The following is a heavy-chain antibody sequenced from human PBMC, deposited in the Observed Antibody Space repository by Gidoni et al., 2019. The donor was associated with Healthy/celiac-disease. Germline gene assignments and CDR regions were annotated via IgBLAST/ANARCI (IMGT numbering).Heavy chain of an antibody. D-gene: IGHD6-13*01. CDR3: ANPISPSRIAAAGS. J-gene: IGHJ4*02. Sequence: EVQLVESGGGLVQPGRSLRLSCAASGFTFDDYAMHWVRQAPGKGLEWVSGISWNSGSIGYADSVKGRFTISRDNAKNSLYLQMNSLRAEDTALYYCANPISPSRIAAAGSWGQGTLVTVSS. V-gene: IGHV3-9*01. CDR2: ISWNSGSI. CDR1: GFTFDDYA.